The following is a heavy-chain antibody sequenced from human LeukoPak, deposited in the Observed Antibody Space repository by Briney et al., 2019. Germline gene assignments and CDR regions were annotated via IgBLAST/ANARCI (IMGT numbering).Heavy chain of an antibody. J-gene: IGHJ4*02. CDR2: INHSGST. Sequence: PSETLSLTCAVYGGSFSGYYWSWIRQPPGKGLEWIGEINHSGSTNYNPSLKSRVTISVDTSKNQFSLKLSSVTAADTAVYYCARGVHEYCSSTSCYPRSFYYWGQGTLVTVSS. CDR3: ARGVHEYCSSTSCYPRSFYY. D-gene: IGHD2-2*01. CDR1: GGSFSGYY. V-gene: IGHV4-34*01.